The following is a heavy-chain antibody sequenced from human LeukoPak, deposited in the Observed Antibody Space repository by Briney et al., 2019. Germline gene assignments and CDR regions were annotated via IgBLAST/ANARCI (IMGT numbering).Heavy chain of an antibody. CDR3: AKNSGYSWQYFFDY. D-gene: IGHD6-25*01. CDR1: GFTSSNYA. V-gene: IGHV3-23*01. Sequence: GGSLRLSCAASGFTSSNYAMSWVRQAPGKGLEWVSAISGGGGPTYYADSVKGRFTISRDNSKNTLYLQMNSLRAEDAAVYFCAKNSGYSWQYFFDYWGQGTLVTVSS. J-gene: IGHJ4*02. CDR2: ISGGGGPT.